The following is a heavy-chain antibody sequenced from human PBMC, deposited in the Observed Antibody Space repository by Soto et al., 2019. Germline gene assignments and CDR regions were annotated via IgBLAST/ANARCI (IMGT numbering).Heavy chain of an antibody. V-gene: IGHV1-18*01. CDR1: GYTFTNFG. CDR3: ARAETPIDY. Sequence: QVQLVQSGAEVKKPGASVKVSCKTSGYTFTNFGLSWVRQAPGQGLEWMGWISAYNGNTNYAQNFQGRVTMTTDTTTSTAYMELRSLRSDDTAVYYCARAETPIDYWGQGTLVTVSS. CDR2: ISAYNGNT. J-gene: IGHJ4*02. D-gene: IGHD2-15*01.